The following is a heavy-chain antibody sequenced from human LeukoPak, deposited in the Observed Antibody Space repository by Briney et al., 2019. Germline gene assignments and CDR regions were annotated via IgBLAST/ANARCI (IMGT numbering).Heavy chain of an antibody. V-gene: IGHV4-38-2*02. J-gene: IGHJ4*02. CDR3: ARDTYYDFWSCSYDY. D-gene: IGHD3-3*01. Sequence: SETLSLTCTLSGYSISTGYYWGWIRQPPGKGLEWIGSIYHSGSTYYNPYLKSRVTISVDTSKNQFSLKLSSVTAADTAVYYCARDTYYDFWSCSYDYWGQGTLVTVA. CDR2: IYHSGST. CDR1: GYSISTGYY.